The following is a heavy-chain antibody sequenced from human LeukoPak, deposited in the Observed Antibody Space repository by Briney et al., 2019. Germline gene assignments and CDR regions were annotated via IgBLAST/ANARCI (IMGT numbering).Heavy chain of an antibody. V-gene: IGHV1-18*01. CDR3: ARDRVSMIVAVMTPFDP. Sequence: ASVKVSCKASGGTFSSYAISWVRQAPGQGLEWMGWISAYNGNTNYAQKLQSRVTMTTDTSTNTAYMELRSLRSDDTAVYYCARDRVSMIVAVMTPFDPWGQGTLVTVSS. CDR1: GGTFSSYA. CDR2: ISAYNGNT. J-gene: IGHJ5*02. D-gene: IGHD3-22*01.